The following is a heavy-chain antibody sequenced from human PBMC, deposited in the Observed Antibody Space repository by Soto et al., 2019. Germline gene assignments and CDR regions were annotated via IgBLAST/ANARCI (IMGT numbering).Heavy chain of an antibody. V-gene: IGHV1-69*13. CDR1: GGTFSSYA. CDR3: ARAYGGNSFPFVY. Sequence: VKVSCKASGGTFSSYAISWVRQAPGQGLEWMGGIIPIFGTANSAQKLQGRVPITADESTSTNYIALSRLRSKATAVYYCARAYGGNSFPFVYWGQGTLVTVSS. J-gene: IGHJ4*02. D-gene: IGHD2-21*02. CDR2: IIPIFGTA.